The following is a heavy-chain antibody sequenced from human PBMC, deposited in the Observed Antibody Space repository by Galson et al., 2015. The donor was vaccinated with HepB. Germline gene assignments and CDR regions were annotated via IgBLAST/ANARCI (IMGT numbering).Heavy chain of an antibody. CDR1: GYIFNNYG. CDR2: ISIYNGDT. V-gene: IGHV1-18*01. CDR3: ARARYSTLPPDY. D-gene: IGHD2/OR15-2a*01. J-gene: IGHJ4*02. Sequence: SVKVSCKASGYIFNNYGISWVRQAPGQGLEWMGWISIYNGDTDYAQKFQGRVTTTTDRSTSTAYMELRSLRFDDTAVYYCARARYSTLPPDYWGQGTLVTVSS.